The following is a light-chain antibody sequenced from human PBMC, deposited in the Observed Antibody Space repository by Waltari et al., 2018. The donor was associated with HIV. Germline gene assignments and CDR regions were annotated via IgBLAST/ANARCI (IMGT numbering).Light chain of an antibody. J-gene: IGKJ4*01. CDR2: QAS. CDR1: QDIKKG. V-gene: IGKV1-5*03. Sequence: DLQLTQSPPTLSSSVGDSVTITCRASQDIKKGLAWYQKKPGNAPKLLIYQASLLDNGVSPRFSGDGSGTEFTLTITNLHPDDVATYFCQQYTSYPLIFGGGTKVQ. CDR3: QQYTSYPLI.